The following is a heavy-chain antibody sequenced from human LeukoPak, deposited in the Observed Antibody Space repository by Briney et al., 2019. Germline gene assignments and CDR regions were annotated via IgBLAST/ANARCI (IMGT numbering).Heavy chain of an antibody. D-gene: IGHD3-16*01. CDR2: INTDESKI. CDR3: ANIPNSFVPDY. J-gene: IGHJ4*02. Sequence: QSGGSLRLSCAASGFTFSSHWMHWVRQTPGKGLVWVSRINTDESKINHADSVKGRFTISRDNSKNTLYLQMNSLRVEDTAVYYCANIPNSFVPDYWGQGSLVTVSS. CDR1: GFTFSSHW. V-gene: IGHV3-74*01.